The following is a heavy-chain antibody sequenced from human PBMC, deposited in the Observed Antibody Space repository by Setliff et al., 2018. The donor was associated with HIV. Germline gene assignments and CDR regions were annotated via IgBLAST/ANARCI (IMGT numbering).Heavy chain of an antibody. CDR1: GDSISSGNFF. V-gene: IGHV4-30-4*02. CDR2: IYFSGSA. J-gene: IGHJ4*02. Sequence: SDTLSLTCSVSGDSISSGNFFWSWIRQSPGKGLEWIGYIYFSGSATHNPSLKSPASISVDTSKNQLYLKLSSVTAADTAVYYCARGRVFCGRDSCYNFDYWGQGILVTVS. D-gene: IGHD2-21*02. CDR3: ARGRVFCGRDSCYNFDY.